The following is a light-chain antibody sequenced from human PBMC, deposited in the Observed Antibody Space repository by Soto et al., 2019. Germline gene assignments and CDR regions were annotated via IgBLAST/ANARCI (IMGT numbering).Light chain of an antibody. J-gene: IGKJ5*01. CDR1: QSVTNY. CDR2: DAS. CDR3: QQRSNWPPIT. Sequence: EIVMTQSPATLSVSPGERATLTCRASQSVTNYIAWYQQRPGQAPRLLIHDASHRAAGIPARFSGSGFGTDFTLTIRSLEPEDAAVYYCQQRSNWPPITFGQGTRREIK. V-gene: IGKV3-11*01.